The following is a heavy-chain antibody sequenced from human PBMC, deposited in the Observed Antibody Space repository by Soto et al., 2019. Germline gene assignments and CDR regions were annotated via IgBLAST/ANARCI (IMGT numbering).Heavy chain of an antibody. CDR3: ARLYIAAATLAMDV. J-gene: IGHJ6*02. CDR1: GYTFTSYD. V-gene: IGHV1-8*01. D-gene: IGHD6-13*01. CDR2: MNPNSGNT. Sequence: QVQLVQSGAEVKKPGASVKVSCKASGYTFTSYDINWVRQATGQGLEWMGWMNPNSGNTGYAQKFQGRVTMTRNTSIRTAYMELSSLRSEDTAVYYCARLYIAAATLAMDVWGQGTTVTVSS.